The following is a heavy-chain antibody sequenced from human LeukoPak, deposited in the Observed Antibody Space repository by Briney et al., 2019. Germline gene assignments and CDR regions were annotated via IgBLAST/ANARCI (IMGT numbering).Heavy chain of an antibody. V-gene: IGHV4-59*01. Sequence: SETLSLTCTVSGGSISSYYWSWLRQPPGKGLEWIGYIYYSGSTNYNPSLKSRVTISVDTSKNHFSLTLSSVTAADTAVYYCARLQPNSGEWAFDIWGQGTMVTVSS. J-gene: IGHJ3*02. CDR3: ARLQPNSGEWAFDI. CDR1: GGSISSYY. D-gene: IGHD1-1*01. CDR2: IYYSGST.